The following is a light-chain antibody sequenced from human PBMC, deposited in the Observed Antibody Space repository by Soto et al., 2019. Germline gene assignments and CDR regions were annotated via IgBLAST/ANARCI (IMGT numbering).Light chain of an antibody. Sequence: EIVLTQSPGTLSLSPGERATLSCRASQSLRNNYLAWYQQKPGQTPRLLIHSASSRATGIPDRFSGSGSGTDFTLTISRLEPEDFAVYYCQQFNNSHLTFGGGTKVEIK. J-gene: IGKJ4*01. CDR3: QQFNNSHLT. V-gene: IGKV3-20*01. CDR1: QSLRNNY. CDR2: SAS.